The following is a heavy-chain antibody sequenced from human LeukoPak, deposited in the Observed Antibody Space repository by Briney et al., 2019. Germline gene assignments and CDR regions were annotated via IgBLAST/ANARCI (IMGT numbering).Heavy chain of an antibody. J-gene: IGHJ4*02. CDR2: ISWNSGSI. D-gene: IGHD1-26*01. Sequence: PGRSLRLSCAASGFTFDDYAMHWVRQAPGKGLEWVSGISWNSGSIGYADSVKGRFTISRDNAKNSLYLQMNSLRAEDMALYYCAKGYSGGYSYLSFDYWGQGTLVTVSS. CDR3: AKGYSGGYSYLSFDY. V-gene: IGHV3-9*03. CDR1: GFTFDDYA.